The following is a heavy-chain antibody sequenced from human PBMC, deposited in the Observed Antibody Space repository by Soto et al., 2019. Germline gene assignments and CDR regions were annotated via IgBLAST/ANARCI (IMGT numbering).Heavy chain of an antibody. Sequence: SETLSLTCTVSGGSMSSYYWGWIRQSPEKGLEWIGYISYRGSTNYNPSLNSRVTISADTSKSQFSLKLNSVTAADTAVYYCARYCNGGTCFDYWGQGTLVTVSS. D-gene: IGHD2-15*01. CDR2: ISYRGST. J-gene: IGHJ4*02. CDR1: GGSMSSYY. CDR3: ARYCNGGTCFDY. V-gene: IGHV4-59*08.